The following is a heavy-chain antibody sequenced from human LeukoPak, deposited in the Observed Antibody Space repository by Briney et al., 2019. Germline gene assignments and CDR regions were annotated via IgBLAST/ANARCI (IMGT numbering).Heavy chain of an antibody. CDR3: AALHTGTFVDY. CDR2: IRYDGSTK. V-gene: IGHV3-30*02. CDR1: GFSFSGYG. D-gene: IGHD4-17*01. J-gene: IGHJ4*02. Sequence: GSLRLSCAASGFSFSGYGMHWVRQVPGKGLEWVAFIRYDGSTKFYTDPVKGRFAISRDNSKNTLSLQMNSLRTEDTAVYYCAALHTGTFVDYWGQGTLVTVSS.